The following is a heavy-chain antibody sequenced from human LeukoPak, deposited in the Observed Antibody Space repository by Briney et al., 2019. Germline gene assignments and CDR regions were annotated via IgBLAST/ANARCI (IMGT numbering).Heavy chain of an antibody. V-gene: IGHV1-69*04. J-gene: IGHJ4*02. Sequence: SVKVSCKASGGTFSSYAISWVRQAPGQGLEWMGRIIPILGIANYAQKFQGRVTITADKSTSTAYMELSSLRSEDTAVYYCASGYCSGGSCYSRGAPPEDWGQGTLVTVSS. D-gene: IGHD2-15*01. CDR2: IIPILGIA. CDR1: GGTFSSYA. CDR3: ASGYCSGGSCYSRGAPPED.